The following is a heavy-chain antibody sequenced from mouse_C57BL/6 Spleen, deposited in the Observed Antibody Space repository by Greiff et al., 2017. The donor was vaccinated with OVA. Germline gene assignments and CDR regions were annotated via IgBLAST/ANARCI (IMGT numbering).Heavy chain of an antibody. V-gene: IGHV1-22*01. J-gene: IGHJ4*01. Sequence: EVQLQQSGPELVKPGASVQMSCKASGYTFTDYNLHWVKQSHGKSLEWIGYINPNNGGTSYNQKFKGKATLTVNKSSSTAYTELRSLTSEESAVYYGAREVHSNGGAMDYWGQGTSVTVSS. CDR1: GYTFTDYN. CDR3: AREVHSNGGAMDY. CDR2: INPNNGGT. D-gene: IGHD2-5*01.